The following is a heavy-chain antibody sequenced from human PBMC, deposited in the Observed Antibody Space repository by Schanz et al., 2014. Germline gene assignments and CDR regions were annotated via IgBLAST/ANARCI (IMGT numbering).Heavy chain of an antibody. V-gene: IGHV3-23*04. CDR2: ISGSGDNT. J-gene: IGHJ6*02. Sequence: VQLVESGGGLVKPGGSLRLSCAASGFIFNDYYMNWIRQAPGKGLEWVSAISGSGDNTFYADSVRGRFTISRDNSRNTLYLQMNSLRAEDTAVYYCAKDFTGSGIFFNSWGQGTTVTVSS. CDR1: GFIFNDYY. D-gene: IGHD3-10*01. CDR3: AKDFTGSGIFFNS.